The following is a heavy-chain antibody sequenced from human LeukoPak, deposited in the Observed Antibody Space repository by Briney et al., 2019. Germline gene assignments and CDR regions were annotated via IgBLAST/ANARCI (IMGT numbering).Heavy chain of an antibody. D-gene: IGHD3-22*01. CDR1: GFTFSSYA. Sequence: PGGSLRLSCAASGFTFSSYAMHWVRQAPGKGLEWVAVISYDGSNKYYADSVKGRFTISRDNSKNTLYLQMNSLRAEDTAVYYCARDLFYYDSSGYYNDPFDYWGQGTLVTVSS. CDR3: ARDLFYYDSSGYYNDPFDY. V-gene: IGHV3-30*04. J-gene: IGHJ4*02. CDR2: ISYDGSNK.